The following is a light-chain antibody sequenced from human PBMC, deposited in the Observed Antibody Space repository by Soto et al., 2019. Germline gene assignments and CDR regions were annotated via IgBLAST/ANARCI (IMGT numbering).Light chain of an antibody. Sequence: EIVMTQSPATLSVSPVERSTLSCRASQRVSSNLAWHQQKPGQAPRILMYDASTRATGISARFSGSGSGTEFTLTISSLQSEDFAVYYCQKYHNWPINFGQGTRLEIK. CDR3: QKYHNWPIN. CDR2: DAS. CDR1: QRVSSN. J-gene: IGKJ5*01. V-gene: IGKV3-15*01.